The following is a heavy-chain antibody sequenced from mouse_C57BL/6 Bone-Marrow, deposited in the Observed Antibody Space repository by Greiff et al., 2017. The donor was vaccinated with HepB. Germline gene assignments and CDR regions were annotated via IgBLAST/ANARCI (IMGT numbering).Heavy chain of an antibody. CDR2: IDPSDSYT. J-gene: IGHJ2*01. Sequence: VKLMESGAELVMPGASVKLSCTASGYTFTSYWMHWVQQRPGQGLEWIGEIDPSDSYTNYNQKFKGKSTLTVDKSSSTAYMQLSSLTAEDSAVYYSARRYGNPYYFDYWGQGTTLTVSS. D-gene: IGHD2-1*01. V-gene: IGHV1-69*01. CDR3: ARRYGNPYYFDY. CDR1: GYTFTSYW.